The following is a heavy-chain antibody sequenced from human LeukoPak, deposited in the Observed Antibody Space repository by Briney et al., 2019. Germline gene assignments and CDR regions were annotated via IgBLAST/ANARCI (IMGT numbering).Heavy chain of an antibody. CDR3: AKDLALWFGESNAFDI. Sequence: GGSLRLSCAASGFTFSSYAMSWVRQAPGKGLEWVSAISGSGGSTYYADSVKGRFTISGDNSKNTLYLQMNSLRAEDTAVYYCAKDLALWFGESNAFDIWGQGTMVTVSS. V-gene: IGHV3-23*01. J-gene: IGHJ3*02. CDR1: GFTFSSYA. D-gene: IGHD3-10*01. CDR2: ISGSGGST.